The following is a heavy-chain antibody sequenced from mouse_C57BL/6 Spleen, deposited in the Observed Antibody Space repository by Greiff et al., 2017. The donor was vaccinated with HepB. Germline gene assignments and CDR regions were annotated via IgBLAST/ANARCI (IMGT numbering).Heavy chain of an antibody. D-gene: IGHD1-2*01. CDR3: ARTARIKY. CDR1: GYSITSGYG. V-gene: IGHV3-2*02. CDR2: ISYSGST. Sequence: DVQLQASGPGLVKPSQSLSLTCTVTGYSITSGYGWNWIRQFPGNKLEWMGYISYSGSTNYNPSLKSRISITRDTSKNQFFLQLNSVTTEDTATYYCARTARIKYWGQGTTLTVSS. J-gene: IGHJ2*01.